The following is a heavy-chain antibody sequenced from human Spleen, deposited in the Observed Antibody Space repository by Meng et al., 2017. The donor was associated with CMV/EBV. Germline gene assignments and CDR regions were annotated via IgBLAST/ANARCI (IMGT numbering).Heavy chain of an antibody. V-gene: IGHV4-59*01. CDR2: IYFSGST. CDR1: GGSISSYY. J-gene: IGHJ4*02. D-gene: IGHD3-3*01. Sequence: SETLSLTCTVSGGSISSYYWSWIRQPPGKGLEWIGYIYFSGSTNYNPSLRSRVTISADMSKNQFSLKLTSVTAADTAVYYCARVRFWSGYSNYFDYWGQGTLVTVSS. CDR3: ARVRFWSGYSNYFDY.